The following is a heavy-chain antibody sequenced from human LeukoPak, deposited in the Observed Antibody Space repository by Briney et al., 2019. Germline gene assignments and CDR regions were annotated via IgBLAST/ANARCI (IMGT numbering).Heavy chain of an antibody. V-gene: IGHV5-51*01. Sequence: GESLKISCKGSGYSFTSYWIGWVRQMPGKGLEWMGIIYPGDSDIRYSPSFQGRVTISADKSISTAYLQWSSLKASDSAMYYCARIPATSADYYGSSGYYFDYWGQGTPVTVSS. CDR1: GYSFTSYW. CDR2: IYPGDSDI. J-gene: IGHJ4*02. CDR3: ARIPATSADYYGSSGYYFDY. D-gene: IGHD3-22*01.